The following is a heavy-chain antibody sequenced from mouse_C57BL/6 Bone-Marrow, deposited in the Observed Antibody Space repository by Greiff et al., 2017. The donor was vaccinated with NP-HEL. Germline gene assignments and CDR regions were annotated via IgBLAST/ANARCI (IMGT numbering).Heavy chain of an antibody. CDR2: INPNYGTT. CDR3: ARLMGWSGFYAMDY. D-gene: IGHD2-3*01. J-gene: IGHJ4*01. V-gene: IGHV1-39*01. CDR1: GYSFTDYN. Sequence: VQLKESGPELVKPGASVKISCKASGYSFTDYNMNWVKQSNGKSLEWIGVINPNYGTTSYNQKFKGKATLTVDQSSSTAYMQLNSLTSEDSAVYYCARLMGWSGFYAMDYWGQGTSVTVSS.